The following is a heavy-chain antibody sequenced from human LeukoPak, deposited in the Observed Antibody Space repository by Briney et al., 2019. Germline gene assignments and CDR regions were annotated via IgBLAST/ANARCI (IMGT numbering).Heavy chain of an antibody. D-gene: IGHD3-22*01. Sequence: GASVKVSCKASGGTFSSYAISWVRQAPGQGLEWMGRIIPILGIANYAQKFQGRVTITADESTSTAYMELSSLRSEDTAVYYCARAAYDSSSGYFQHWGQGTLVTVSS. CDR3: ARAAYDSSSGYFQH. CDR2: IIPILGIA. V-gene: IGHV1-69*04. J-gene: IGHJ1*01. CDR1: GGTFSSYA.